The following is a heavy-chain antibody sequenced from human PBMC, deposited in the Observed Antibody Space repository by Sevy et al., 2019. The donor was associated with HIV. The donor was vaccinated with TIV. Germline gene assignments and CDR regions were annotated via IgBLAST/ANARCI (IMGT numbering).Heavy chain of an antibody. CDR2: FCFGDGTM. CDR3: VREGCTKPNDY. D-gene: IGHD2-8*01. Sequence: GGSLRLSCAASGFTFSRYTMTWVRQAPGKGLEWVATFCFGDGTMNYADSAKGRFTNSRDNSKNTLYLQMNSVRAEDTAINYCVREGCTKPNDYWGQGTLVTVSS. CDR1: GFTFSRYT. V-gene: IGHV3-23*01. J-gene: IGHJ4*02.